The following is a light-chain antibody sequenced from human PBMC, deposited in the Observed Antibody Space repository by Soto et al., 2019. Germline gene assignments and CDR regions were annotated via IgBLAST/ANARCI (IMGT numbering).Light chain of an antibody. CDR1: QSVSSSS. J-gene: IGKJ5*01. CDR3: QQYGSPIT. V-gene: IGKV3-20*01. CDR2: GAS. Sequence: EIVLTQSPGTLCLSPGERATLSCRASQSVSSSSLTWYQQKPGQAPRLLIYGASNRATGIPDRFSGSGSGTDFTLTISRLETEDFAVYYCQQYGSPITFGQGTRLEIK.